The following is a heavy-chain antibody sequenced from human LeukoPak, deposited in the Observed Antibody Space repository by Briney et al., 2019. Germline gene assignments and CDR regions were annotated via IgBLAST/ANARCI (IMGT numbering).Heavy chain of an antibody. CDR2: INPDSGGT. Sequence: ASVKVSCKASGYTFTGYYMHWVRQAPGQGLEWMGWINPDSGGTNYAQKFQGRVTMTRDTPITTAYMELSRLSSDDTALYYCASGYSDYADYYNYYMDVWGKGTTVTVSS. CDR3: ASGYSDYADYYNYYMDV. V-gene: IGHV1-2*02. J-gene: IGHJ6*03. D-gene: IGHD4-11*01. CDR1: GYTFTGYY.